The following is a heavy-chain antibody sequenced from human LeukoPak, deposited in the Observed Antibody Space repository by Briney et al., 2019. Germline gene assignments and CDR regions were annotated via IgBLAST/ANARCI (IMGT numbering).Heavy chain of an antibody. D-gene: IGHD5-18*01. CDR1: GGSISSGGYS. Sequence: PSETLSLTCAVSGGSISSGGYSWSWIRQPPGKGLEWIGYIYHSGSTNYNPSLKSRVTISVDTSMNQFSLKLSSVTAADTAVYYCARGRRQLWSRIDYWGQGTLVTVSS. V-gene: IGHV4-30-2*01. CDR3: ARGRRQLWSRIDY. J-gene: IGHJ4*02. CDR2: IYHSGST.